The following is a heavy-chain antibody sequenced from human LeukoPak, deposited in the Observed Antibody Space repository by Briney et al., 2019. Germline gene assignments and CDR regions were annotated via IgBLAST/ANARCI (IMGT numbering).Heavy chain of an antibody. Sequence: SETLSLTCTVSGASISNYYWSWIRQPAGKGLEGIGRIYISGSTDYNPSLKSRVTLSVDTSKNQFSLKLSSVTAADTAVYYCARHLGNYYRNWFDPWGQGTLVTVSS. J-gene: IGHJ5*02. CDR2: IYISGST. D-gene: IGHD1-26*01. CDR3: ARHLGNYYRNWFDP. V-gene: IGHV4-4*07. CDR1: GASISNYY.